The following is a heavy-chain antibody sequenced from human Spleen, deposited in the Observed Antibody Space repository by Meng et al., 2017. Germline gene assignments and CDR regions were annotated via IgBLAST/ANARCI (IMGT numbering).Heavy chain of an antibody. CDR1: GDSVYSNIAA. Sequence: QVQLQQPRPGMVKPSQPLSLTCPNPGDSVYSNIAAWNWIRQSPSRGLEWLGRTYYRSRWFYDYAPSVKSRMTINPDTSKNQFSLNLNSVTAADTAVYYCGRRMNVAGGWFDSWGQGTLVTVSS. V-gene: IGHV6-1*01. J-gene: IGHJ5*01. D-gene: IGHD2-21*01. CDR3: GRRMNVAGGWFDS. CDR2: TYYRSRWFY.